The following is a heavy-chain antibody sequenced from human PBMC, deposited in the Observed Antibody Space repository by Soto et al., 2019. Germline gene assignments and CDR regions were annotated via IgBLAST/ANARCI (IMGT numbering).Heavy chain of an antibody. D-gene: IGHD5-12*01. V-gene: IGHV4-31*03. Sequence: PSETLSLTCTVSGGSISSGGYYWSWIRQHPGKGLEWIGYIYYSGSTYYNPSLKSRVTISVDTSKNQFSLKLSSVTAADTAVYYCASVDIVATILDYWGQGTLVTVSP. J-gene: IGHJ4*02. CDR3: ASVDIVATILDY. CDR1: GGSISSGGYY. CDR2: IYYSGST.